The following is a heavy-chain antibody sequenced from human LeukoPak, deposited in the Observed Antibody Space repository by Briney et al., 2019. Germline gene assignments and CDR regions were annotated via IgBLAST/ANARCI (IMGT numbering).Heavy chain of an antibody. J-gene: IGHJ4*02. CDR2: IYHSGNA. V-gene: IGHV4-61*08. Sequence: SETLSLTCSVSGASITSGGYYWAWIRQPPGKGLEWIGHIYHSGNANYNPSLKSRVTITVDTSKNQFSLKLSSVTAADTAVYYCASVAYDSSGYYRIDYWGQGTLVTVSS. CDR1: GASITSGGYY. CDR3: ASVAYDSSGYYRIDY. D-gene: IGHD3-22*01.